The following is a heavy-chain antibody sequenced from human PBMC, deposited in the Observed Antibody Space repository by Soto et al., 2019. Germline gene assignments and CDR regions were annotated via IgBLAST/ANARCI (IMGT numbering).Heavy chain of an antibody. D-gene: IGHD6-19*01. CDR1: GYTFTGYY. CDR2: INPNSGGT. Sequence: QVQLVQSGAEVKKPGASVKVSCKASGYTFTGYYMHWVRQAPGQGLEWMGWINPNSGGTNYAQKFQGRVTMTRDTSISTAYMELSRLRSDDTAVYYCARDPSSGWYGRWFDPWGQGTLVTVSS. CDR3: ARDPSSGWYGRWFDP. V-gene: IGHV1-2*02. J-gene: IGHJ5*02.